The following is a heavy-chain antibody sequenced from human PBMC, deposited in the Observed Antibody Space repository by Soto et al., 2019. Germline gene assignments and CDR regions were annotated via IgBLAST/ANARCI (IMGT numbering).Heavy chain of an antibody. CDR2: IYYSGST. V-gene: IGHV4-31*03. J-gene: IGHJ5*01. CDR3: PRSVDS. Sequence: LSLTCTVSDGSISSGGYYCSWIRQHPGKGLEWIGYIYYSGSTYYNPSLKSRVTISVDTSKNQFSLKLSSVTAADTAVYHRPRSVDSRGQRTLVTRFS. CDR1: DGSISSGGYY.